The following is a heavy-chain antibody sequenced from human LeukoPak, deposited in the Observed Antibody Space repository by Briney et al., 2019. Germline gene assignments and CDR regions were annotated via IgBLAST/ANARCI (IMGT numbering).Heavy chain of an antibody. CDR2: MNPNSGNT. J-gene: IGHJ5*02. V-gene: IGHV1-8*01. CDR3: AREMSDFWRGYSLVDWFDP. CDR1: GYTFTSYD. Sequence: ASVKVSCKASGYTFTSYDINWVRQATGQGLEWMGWMNPNSGNTGYAQKFQGRVTMTRNTSISTAYMELSSLRSEDTAVYYCAREMSDFWRGYSLVDWFDPWGQGTLVTVSS. D-gene: IGHD3-3*01.